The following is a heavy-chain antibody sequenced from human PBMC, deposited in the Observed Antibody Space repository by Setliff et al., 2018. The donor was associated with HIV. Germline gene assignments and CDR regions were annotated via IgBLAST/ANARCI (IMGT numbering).Heavy chain of an antibody. D-gene: IGHD4-17*01. CDR1: GGCISSYY. CDR2: IFYSGST. Sequence: SETLSRTGTVSGGCISSYYWSWIRQHPGKVLEWIGYIFYSGSTNYNPSLKSRVTIAVDASKNPFSLSLSSVTAADTAVYYCAGGFLRSRRRWFDPWGQGTLVTVSS. J-gene: IGHJ5*02. CDR3: AGGFLRSRRRWFDP. V-gene: IGHV4-59*01.